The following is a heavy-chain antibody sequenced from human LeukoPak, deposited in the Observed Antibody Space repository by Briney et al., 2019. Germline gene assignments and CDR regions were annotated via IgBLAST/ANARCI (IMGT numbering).Heavy chain of an antibody. J-gene: IGHJ4*02. CDR1: GGSISSSAFY. CDR3: ARSPYGSGSYTH. V-gene: IGHV4-39*01. D-gene: IGHD3-10*01. CDR2: IYYTGST. Sequence: SETLSLTCTVSGGSISSSAFYWGWIRQSPGKGLEWIGSIYYTGSTHYTPSLKSRVTISVDTSENQFSLRLSSVTAADTAVYYCARSPYGSGSYTHWGQGTLVTVSS.